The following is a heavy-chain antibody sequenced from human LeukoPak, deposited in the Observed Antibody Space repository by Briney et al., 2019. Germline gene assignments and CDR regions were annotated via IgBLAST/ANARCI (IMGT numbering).Heavy chain of an antibody. CDR1: GFTFSSFS. V-gene: IGHV3-30*02. J-gene: IGHJ4*02. CDR2: IRYDGGNQ. Sequence: PGGSLRLSCAASGFTFSSFSINWVRQTPGKGLECVAFIRYDGGNQYYTDSVKGRFTISRDNSKNTIYLQMNSLRAEDTAVYYCAKDLRSRIAAAGAPDYWGQGTLVTVSS. D-gene: IGHD6-13*01. CDR3: AKDLRSRIAAAGAPDY.